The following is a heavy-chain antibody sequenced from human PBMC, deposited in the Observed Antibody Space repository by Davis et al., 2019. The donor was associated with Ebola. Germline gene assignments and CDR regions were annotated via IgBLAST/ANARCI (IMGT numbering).Heavy chain of an antibody. J-gene: IGHJ6*02. D-gene: IGHD2-15*01. CDR3: ATLHCSGGSCYSGYYGMDV. CDR1: GFTFSSYA. V-gene: IGHV3-30-3*01. Sequence: GESLKISCAASGFTFSSYAMHWVRQAPGKGLEWVAVISYDGSNKYYADSVKGRFTISRDNSKNTLYLQMNSLRAEDTALYYCATLHCSGGSCYSGYYGMDVWGQGTTVTVSS. CDR2: ISYDGSNK.